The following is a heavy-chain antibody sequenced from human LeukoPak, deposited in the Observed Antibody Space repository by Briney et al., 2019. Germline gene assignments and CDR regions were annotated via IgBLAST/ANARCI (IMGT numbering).Heavy chain of an antibody. Sequence: SGGSLRLSCAASGFTFSSYAMHSVRQAPGKGLEYVSAISSNGGSTYYANSVKGRFTISRDNSKNTLYLQMGSLRAEDMAVYYCAREIVVVPAYAFDIWGQGTMVTVSS. D-gene: IGHD2-2*01. J-gene: IGHJ3*02. CDR1: GFTFSSYA. CDR3: AREIVVVPAYAFDI. CDR2: ISSNGGST. V-gene: IGHV3-64*01.